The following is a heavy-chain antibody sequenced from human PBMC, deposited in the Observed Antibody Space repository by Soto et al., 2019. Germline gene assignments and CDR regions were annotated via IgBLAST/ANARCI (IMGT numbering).Heavy chain of an antibody. V-gene: IGHV4-59*11. Sequence: QVQLQESGPGLVKPSETLSLTCTVSGGSINNHYWSWIRQPPEQGLEWIGYIYYSGSTNYNPSLKSRVTMSVDTSKNQFSLKLSSLTDADTAIYYCARANLFFDYWGQGTLVTVSS. CDR2: IYYSGST. CDR1: GGSINNHY. D-gene: IGHD7-27*01. CDR3: ARANLFFDY. J-gene: IGHJ4*02.